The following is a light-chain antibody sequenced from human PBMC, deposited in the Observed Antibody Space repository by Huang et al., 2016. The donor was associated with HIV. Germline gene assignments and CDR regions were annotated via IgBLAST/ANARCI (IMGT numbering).Light chain of an antibody. CDR1: QSISTY. V-gene: IGKV1-39*01. J-gene: IGKJ5*01. CDR3: QQSYSALSS. Sequence: IQMTQSPTSLAASVGERVSIVCRASQSISTYLNWYQQKPGQAPKLLTSSASTLHSGVPSMFSGSGSGTEFTLTIRGLQLDDFATYYCQQSYSALSSFGPGTRL. CDR2: SAS.